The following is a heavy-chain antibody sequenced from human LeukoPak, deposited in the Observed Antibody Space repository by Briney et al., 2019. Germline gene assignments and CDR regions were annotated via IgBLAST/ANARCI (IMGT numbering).Heavy chain of an antibody. J-gene: IGHJ4*02. CDR3: ARALNWDY. Sequence: ETSETLSLTCAVYGVSFSGYYWSWIRQPPGKGLEWIGEINHSGSTNYNPSLKSRVTISVDTSKNQFSLKLSSVTAADTAVYYCARALNWDYWGQGTLVTVSS. CDR1: GVSFSGYY. CDR2: INHSGST. D-gene: IGHD1-20*01. V-gene: IGHV4-34*01.